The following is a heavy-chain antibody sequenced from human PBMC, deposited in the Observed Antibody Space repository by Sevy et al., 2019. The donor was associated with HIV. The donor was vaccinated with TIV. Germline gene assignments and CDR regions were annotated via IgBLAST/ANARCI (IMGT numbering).Heavy chain of an antibody. CDR2: ISSDGESK. D-gene: IGHD1-1*01. CDR1: GFTFNSFA. Sequence: GGSLRLSCAASGFTFNSFALHWVRQAPGKGLEWVAVISSDGESKYYTDSVKGRFTISRDKSNNTLSLQMSSLRPADTAVYYCATGTTYHYNEHDHLDYFHHWGQGTLVTVSS. V-gene: IGHV3-30*04. J-gene: IGHJ1*01. CDR3: ATGTTYHYNEHDHLDYFHH.